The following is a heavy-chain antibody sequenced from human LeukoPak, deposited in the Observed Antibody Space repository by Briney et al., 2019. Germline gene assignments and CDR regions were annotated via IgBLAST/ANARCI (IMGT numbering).Heavy chain of an antibody. V-gene: IGHV4-34*09. CDR3: ARMTTVTYYFDH. CDR1: GGSFSGYY. Sequence: SETLSLTCAVYGGSFSGYYWSWIRQPPGKGLEWIGEINHSGSTNYNPSLKSRATISVDTSKNQLSLKLSSVTAADTAVYYCARMTTVTYYFDHWGQGTLVTVSS. D-gene: IGHD4-17*01. J-gene: IGHJ4*02. CDR2: INHSGST.